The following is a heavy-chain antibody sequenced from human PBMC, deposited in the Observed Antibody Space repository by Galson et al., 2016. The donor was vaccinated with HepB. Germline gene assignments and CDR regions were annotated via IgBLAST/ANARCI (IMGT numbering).Heavy chain of an antibody. Sequence: SVKVSCKASGYMFRTYGITWVRQAPGHGLEYMGWIAGSNGYTTYIERLQGRVTMTIDTSTSTAYMELRSLRSDDTAVYYRARTWRMDGNYFYMDVWGKGTTVTVSS. V-gene: IGHV1-18*04. CDR3: ARTWRMDGNYFYMDV. CDR1: GYMFRTYG. J-gene: IGHJ6*03. D-gene: IGHD2-8*01. CDR2: IAGSNGYT.